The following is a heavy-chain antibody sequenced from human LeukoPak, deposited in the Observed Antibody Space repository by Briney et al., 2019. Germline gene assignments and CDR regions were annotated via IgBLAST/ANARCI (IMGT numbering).Heavy chain of an antibody. V-gene: IGHV3-23*01. Sequence: GGSLRLSCAASGFTFSGYAMSWVRQAPGKGLEWVSVISGSGEATYYADSVKGRFTISSDNSKNTLYLQMNSLRAEDSAVYYCAKDERVFSGSYVYFDYWGQGILVTVSS. J-gene: IGHJ4*02. D-gene: IGHD1-26*01. CDR2: ISGSGEAT. CDR3: AKDERVFSGSYVYFDY. CDR1: GFTFSGYA.